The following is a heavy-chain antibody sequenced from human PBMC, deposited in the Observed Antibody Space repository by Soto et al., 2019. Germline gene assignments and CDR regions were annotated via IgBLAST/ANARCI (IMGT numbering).Heavy chain of an antibody. CDR3: AKSGDGYNCDY. CDR2: ISYDGSNK. J-gene: IGHJ4*02. V-gene: IGHV3-30*18. CDR1: GFTFSSYG. D-gene: IGHD5-12*01. Sequence: HPGGSLRLSCAASGFTFSSYGMHWVRQAPGKGLEWVAVISYDGSNKYYADSVKGRFTISRDNSKNTLYLQMNSLRAEDTAVYYCAKSGDGYNCDYWGQGTLVTVSS.